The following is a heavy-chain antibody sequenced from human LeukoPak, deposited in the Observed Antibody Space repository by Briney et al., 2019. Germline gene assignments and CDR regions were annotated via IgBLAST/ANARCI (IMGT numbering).Heavy chain of an antibody. V-gene: IGHV3-64*01. CDR2: ISGNRDKT. CDR1: GFTFSSYA. Sequence: GGSLRLSCAASGFTFSSYAMHWVRQAPGKGPEYVAAISGNRDKTHYGSSVQGRFTVYRDNSKNTLYLQMGSLRTEDMAVYYCARAPPLERIGWYGEDEFRGQGTLVTVSS. J-gene: IGHJ1*01. CDR3: ARAPPLERIGWYGEDEF. D-gene: IGHD6-19*01.